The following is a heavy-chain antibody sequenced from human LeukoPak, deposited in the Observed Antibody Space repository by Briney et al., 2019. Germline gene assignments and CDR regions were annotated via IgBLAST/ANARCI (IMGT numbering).Heavy chain of an antibody. CDR2: ISWNSGSI. CDR1: GFTFDDYA. V-gene: IGHV3-9*01. J-gene: IGHJ3*02. CDR3: AKTVVNPNDAFDI. D-gene: IGHD4-23*01. Sequence: PGGSLRHSCAASGFTFDDYAMHWVRQAPGKGLEWVSGISWNSGSIGYADSVKGRFTISRDNAKNSLYLQMNSLRAEDTALYYCAKTVVNPNDAFDIWGQGTMVTVSS.